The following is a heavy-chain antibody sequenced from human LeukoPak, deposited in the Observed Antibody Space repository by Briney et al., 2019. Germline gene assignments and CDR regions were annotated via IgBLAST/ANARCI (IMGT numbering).Heavy chain of an antibody. CDR1: GGSISSYY. V-gene: IGHV4-4*08. D-gene: IGHD2-15*01. CDR2: IYTSGST. J-gene: IGHJ6*03. CDR3: ARGYCSGGSCYSGSYYYYYMDV. Sequence: KTSETLSLTCTVSGGSISSYYWSWIRQPPGRGLEWIGYIYTSGSTNYNPSLKSRVTISVDTSKNQFSLKLSSVTAADTAVYYCARGYCSGGSCYSGSYYYYYMDVWGKGTTVTVSS.